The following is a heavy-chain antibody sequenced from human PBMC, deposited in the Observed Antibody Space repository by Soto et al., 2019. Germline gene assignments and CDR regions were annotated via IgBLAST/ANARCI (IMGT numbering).Heavy chain of an antibody. CDR3: ASGGWGSSSLDYYYGMDV. V-gene: IGHV3-21*01. Sequence: GGSLRLSCAASGFTFSSYSMNWVRQAPGKGLEWVSSISSSSSHIYYADSVKGRFTISRDNAKNSLYLQMNSLRAEDTAVYYCASGGWGSSSLDYYYGMDVWGQGTTVTVSS. CDR1: GFTFSSYS. J-gene: IGHJ6*02. D-gene: IGHD6-6*01. CDR2: ISSSSSHI.